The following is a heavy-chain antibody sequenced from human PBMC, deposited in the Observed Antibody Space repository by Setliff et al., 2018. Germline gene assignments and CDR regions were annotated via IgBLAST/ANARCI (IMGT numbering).Heavy chain of an antibody. D-gene: IGHD1-26*01. V-gene: IGHV4-39*07. CDR1: GGSINSDSHY. Sequence: SETLSLTCVVSGGSINSDSHYWGWIRQPPGKGLEWIGRIYSSGSTTYYNPSLESRVTIPGDTSKNQVSLRLSSVTAADTAVYYCATRKSSGRLYYMDVWGKGTTVTVSS. CDR2: IYSSGSTT. J-gene: IGHJ6*03. CDR3: ATRKSSGRLYYMDV.